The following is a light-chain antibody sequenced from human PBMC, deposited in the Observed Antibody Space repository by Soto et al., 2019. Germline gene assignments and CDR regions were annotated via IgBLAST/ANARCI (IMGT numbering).Light chain of an antibody. V-gene: IGKV3-20*01. J-gene: IGKJ3*01. CDR1: QSVSSSY. Sequence: EIVLTQSPGTLSLSPGERVTLSCRASQSVSSSYLAWYQQKPGQAPRLLIYGASSRATGIPDTFRGSGSGTDFTLTISRLEPEDFAVYYCQQYGTSPITFGPGTKVDIK. CDR3: QQYGTSPIT. CDR2: GAS.